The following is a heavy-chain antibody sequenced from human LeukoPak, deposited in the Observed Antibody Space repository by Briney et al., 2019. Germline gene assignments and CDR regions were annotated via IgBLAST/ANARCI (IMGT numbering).Heavy chain of an antibody. CDR3: AKAPYGTVGYVPYFDY. CDR2: ISSSGDGT. Sequence: GGSLRLSCAASGLSFSSFAMSWVRQAPGKGLEWVSAISSSGDGTSYTDSVKGRFTISRDNSKNTLYLQMISLRAEDTAVYYCAKAPYGTVGYVPYFDYWGQGTLVTVSS. V-gene: IGHV3-23*01. J-gene: IGHJ4*02. D-gene: IGHD5-12*01. CDR1: GLSFSSFA.